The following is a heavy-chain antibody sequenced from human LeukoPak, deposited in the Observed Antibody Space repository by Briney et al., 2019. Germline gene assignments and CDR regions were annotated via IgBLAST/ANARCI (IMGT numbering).Heavy chain of an antibody. CDR2: IYYSGST. Sequence: PSETLSLTCTVSGGSISSGDYYWSWIRQPPGKGLEWIGYIYYSGSTNYNPSLKSRVTISVDTSKNQFSLKLSSVTAADTAVYYCASTSPPIWSSSWGWFDPWGQGTLVTVSS. V-gene: IGHV4-61*08. D-gene: IGHD6-13*01. CDR3: ASTSPPIWSSSWGWFDP. CDR1: GGSISSGDYY. J-gene: IGHJ5*02.